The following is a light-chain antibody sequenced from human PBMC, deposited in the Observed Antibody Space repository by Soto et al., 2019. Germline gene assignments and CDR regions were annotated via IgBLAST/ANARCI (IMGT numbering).Light chain of an antibody. CDR3: QTWGTGIHVV. V-gene: IGLV4-69*01. J-gene: IGLJ2*01. Sequence: QPVLTQSPSASASLGASVKLTCTLSSGHSSYAIAWHQQQPEKGPRYLMKLNSDGSHSKGDGIPDRCSGSSSGAERYLAISSLQSEDEADYYCQTWGTGIHVVFGGGTKLTGL. CDR2: LNSDGSH. CDR1: SGHSSYA.